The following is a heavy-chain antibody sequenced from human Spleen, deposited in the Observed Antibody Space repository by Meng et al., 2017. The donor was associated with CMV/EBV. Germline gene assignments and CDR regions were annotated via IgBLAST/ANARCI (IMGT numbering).Heavy chain of an antibody. V-gene: IGHV2-5*01. CDR1: STNGVG. CDR2: IYWNDDK. D-gene: IGHD3-22*01. J-gene: IGHJ4*02. CDR3: AHTVDTSGYLVSGPLDY. Sequence: STNGVGVGWIRQPPGKPLEWLAFIYWNDDKRYSPSLKTRLTIIKDTSKNQVVLTMTNMDPVDTATYFCAHTVDTSGYLVSGPLDYWGQGTLVTVSS.